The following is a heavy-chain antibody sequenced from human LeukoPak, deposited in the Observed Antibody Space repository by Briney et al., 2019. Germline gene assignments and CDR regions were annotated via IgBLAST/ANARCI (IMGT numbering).Heavy chain of an antibody. J-gene: IGHJ5*02. CDR1: GGSFSGYY. CDR3: AGIVVATAIPAPESLNIYWFDP. D-gene: IGHD2-21*02. V-gene: IGHV4-34*01. CDR2: INHSGST. Sequence: SETLSLTCAVYGGSFSGYYWSWIRQPPGKGLEWIGEINHSGSTNYNPSLKSRVTISVDTSKNQFSLKLSSVTAADTAVYYCAGIVVATAIPAPESLNIYWFDPWGQGTLVTVSS.